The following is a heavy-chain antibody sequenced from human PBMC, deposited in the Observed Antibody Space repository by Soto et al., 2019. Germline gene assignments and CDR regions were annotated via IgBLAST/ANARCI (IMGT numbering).Heavy chain of an antibody. Sequence: EVQLVESGGGLVQPGESLRLSCAVSGFTFSNDWMQWVRQAPGKGLVWVSRINTDGSGTAYADSVKGRFTISRDNAKNTRYLQMNSLRADDTAVYYCTRRPIDGGYVSYFDYWGQGALVTVSS. CDR2: INTDGSGT. CDR3: TRRPIDGGYVSYFDY. J-gene: IGHJ4*02. CDR1: GFTFSNDW. D-gene: IGHD5-12*01. V-gene: IGHV3-74*01.